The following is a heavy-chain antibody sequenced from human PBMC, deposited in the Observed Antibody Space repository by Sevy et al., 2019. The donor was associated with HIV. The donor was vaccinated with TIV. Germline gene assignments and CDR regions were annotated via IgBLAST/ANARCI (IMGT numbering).Heavy chain of an antibody. CDR2: IRNKANAYAT. D-gene: IGHD3-22*01. CDR3: TGHNYDSSDYNACDL. CDR1: GFTFSDSA. V-gene: IGHV3-73*01. J-gene: IGHJ3*01. Sequence: GGSLRLSCPASGFTFSDSAMHWFRQASGKGLEWVGLIRNKANAYATTYGASVKGRFTISRDDSKNTAYLRMSSLKTEDTAVYYCTGHNYDSSDYNACDLWGQGTMVTVSS.